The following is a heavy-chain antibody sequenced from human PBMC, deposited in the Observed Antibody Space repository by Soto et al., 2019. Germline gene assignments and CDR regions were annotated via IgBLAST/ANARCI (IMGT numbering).Heavy chain of an antibody. J-gene: IGHJ4*02. V-gene: IGHV5-10-1*01. Sequence: GESLKISCKGSGYSFTSYWISWVRQMPGKGLEWMGRIDPSDSYTNYSPSFQGHVTISADKSISTAYLQRSSLKASDTAMYYCARLIMGYCSSTSCTDFDYWGQGTLVTVSS. CDR2: IDPSDSYT. D-gene: IGHD2-2*01. CDR1: GYSFTSYW. CDR3: ARLIMGYCSSTSCTDFDY.